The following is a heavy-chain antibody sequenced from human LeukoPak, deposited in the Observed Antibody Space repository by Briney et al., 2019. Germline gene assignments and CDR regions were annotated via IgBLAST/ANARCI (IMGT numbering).Heavy chain of an antibody. CDR1: GFTFSSYA. D-gene: IGHD2-2*02. CDR3: AKEAGGCSSTSCYTGNYYYYGMDV. Sequence: PTGGSLRLSCAASGFTFSSYAMSWVRQAPGKGLEWVSAISGSGGSTYYADSVKGRFTISRDNSKNTLYLQMNSLRAEDTAVYYCAKEAGGCSSTSCYTGNYYYYGMDVWGQGTTVTVSS. CDR2: ISGSGGST. V-gene: IGHV3-23*01. J-gene: IGHJ6*02.